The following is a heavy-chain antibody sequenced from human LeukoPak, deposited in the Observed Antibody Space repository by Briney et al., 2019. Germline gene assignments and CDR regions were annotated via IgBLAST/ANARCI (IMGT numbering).Heavy chain of an antibody. D-gene: IGHD4/OR15-4a*01. CDR3: ASPHGASYYYFDY. CDR1: GYMFTTSF. CDR2: INPSGTST. V-gene: IGHV1-46*01. Sequence: ASVKVSCKASGYMFTTSFMHWVRQAPGQGLEWMGVINPSGTSTDYAQKFQGRVTMTRDASTNTVYMELSSLRSEDTAVYYCASPHGASYYYFDYWGQGTLVTVSS. J-gene: IGHJ4*02.